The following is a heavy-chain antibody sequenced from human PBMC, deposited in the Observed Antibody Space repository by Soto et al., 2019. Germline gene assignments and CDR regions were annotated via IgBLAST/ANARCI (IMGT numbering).Heavy chain of an antibody. CDR3: ARLRSGGSGWAFDS. V-gene: IGHV4-31*03. J-gene: IGHJ4*02. Sequence: QVQLQESGPGQVKPSQTLALTCTVTGGSISGGPYYWSWIRQHPGKGLEWIGHIYYRGTTYYNPSLRLRIIISIDPSENRFSLNLSSVTAAETAVYYCARLRSGGSGWAFDSWGQGSLVTVSS. CDR1: GGSISGGPYY. CDR2: IYYRGTT. D-gene: IGHD2-15*01.